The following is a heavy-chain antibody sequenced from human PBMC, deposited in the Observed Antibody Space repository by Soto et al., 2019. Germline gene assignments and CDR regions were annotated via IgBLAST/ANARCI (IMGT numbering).Heavy chain of an antibody. CDR2: ISSNSAYI. CDR1: GFTFRSFT. CDR3: TRDASRDSSARGWFDP. V-gene: IGHV3-21*01. Sequence: GGSLRLSCAASGFTFRSFTMNWVRQAPGKGLEWVSTISSNSAYIYYTDALRGRFTISRDNAKNSLHLQMNSLRAEDTAVYYCTRDASRDSSARGWFDPWGPGTLVTVLL. J-gene: IGHJ5*02. D-gene: IGHD6-13*01.